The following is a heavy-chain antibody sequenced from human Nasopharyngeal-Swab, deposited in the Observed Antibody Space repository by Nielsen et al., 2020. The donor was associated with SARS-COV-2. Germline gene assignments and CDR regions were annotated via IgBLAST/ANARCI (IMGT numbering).Heavy chain of an antibody. J-gene: IGHJ4*02. Sequence: GASLKISWAASGFAFSSYEMNWVRQAPGKGLEWVSYISSSGSTIYYADSVKGRFTISRDNAKNSLYLQMNSLRAEDTAVYYCARDSPRRGKNDYWGQGTLVTVSS. CDR3: ARDSPRRGKNDY. CDR1: GFAFSSYE. D-gene: IGHD5-24*01. V-gene: IGHV3-48*03. CDR2: ISSSGSTI.